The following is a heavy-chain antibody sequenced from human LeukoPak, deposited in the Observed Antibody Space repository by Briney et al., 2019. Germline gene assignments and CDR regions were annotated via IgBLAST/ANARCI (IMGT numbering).Heavy chain of an antibody. J-gene: IGHJ4*02. Sequence: ASVKVSCKASGYIFTGQYIHWVRQAPGQGLEWMGWISPKSGGTNYAQKFQGRVTTTSDTSISTAYMELSGLRSDDTAVYYCARGEIKYSSSWYFDYWGQGTLVTVSS. V-gene: IGHV1-2*02. CDR1: GYIFTGQY. CDR2: ISPKSGGT. CDR3: ARGEIKYSSSWYFDY. D-gene: IGHD6-13*01.